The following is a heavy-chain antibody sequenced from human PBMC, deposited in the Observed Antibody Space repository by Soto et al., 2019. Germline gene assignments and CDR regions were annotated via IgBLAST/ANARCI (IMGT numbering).Heavy chain of an antibody. CDR2: IIPILGIA. J-gene: IGHJ6*03. V-gene: IGHV1-69*02. D-gene: IGHD6-13*01. CDR1: GGTFSSYT. Sequence: SVKVSCKASGGTFSSYTISWVRQAPGQGLEWMGRIIPILGIANYAQKFQGRVTITADKSTGTAYMELSSLRSEDTAVYYCARGEGFMSAAAGTTYGNYYYYMDVWGKGTTVTVSS. CDR3: ARGEGFMSAAAGTTYGNYYYYMDV.